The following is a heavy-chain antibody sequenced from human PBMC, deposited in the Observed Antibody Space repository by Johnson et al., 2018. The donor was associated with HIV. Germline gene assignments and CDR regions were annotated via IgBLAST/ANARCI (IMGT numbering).Heavy chain of an antibody. D-gene: IGHD1-26*01. CDR2: IYSGGST. V-gene: IGHV3-66*02. CDR3: AREGIVGATGPGHTLQDAFDI. Sequence: MQLVESGGGVVQPGRSLRLSCAASGFTVSSNYMSWVRQAPGKGLEWVSVIYSGGSTYYADSVKGRFTISRDNSKNTLYLQMNSLRAEDTAVYYCAREGIVGATGPGHTLQDAFDIWGQGTMVTVSS. J-gene: IGHJ3*02. CDR1: GFTVSSNY.